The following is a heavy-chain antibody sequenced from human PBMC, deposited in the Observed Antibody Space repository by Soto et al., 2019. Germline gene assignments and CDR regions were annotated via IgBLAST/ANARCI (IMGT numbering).Heavy chain of an antibody. CDR2: ISAYNGNT. Sequence: SVKVSCKASGYTFTIYGISGVRQSPLQGLEWMGWISAYNGNTNYAQKLQGRVTMTTDTSTSTAYMELRSLRSDDTAVYYCARESGTLWPSYGMDVWGQGTTVTVSS. CDR3: ARESGTLWPSYGMDV. J-gene: IGHJ6*02. CDR1: GYTFTIYG. D-gene: IGHD1-1*01. V-gene: IGHV1-18*01.